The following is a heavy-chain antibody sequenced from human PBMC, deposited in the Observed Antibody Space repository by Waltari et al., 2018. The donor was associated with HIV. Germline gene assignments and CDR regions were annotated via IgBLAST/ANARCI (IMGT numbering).Heavy chain of an antibody. CDR3: AKGVRSVYWYFDL. Sequence: EVQLLESGGGLVQPGGSLRLSCAASGFTFSRYALSWVRQAPGKGLEWVAALSCSGDSTYYADSVKGRFTISRDNSKNTLYLQMNSLRAEDTALYYCAKGVRSVYWYFDLWGRGTLVTVSS. D-gene: IGHD3-3*01. V-gene: IGHV3-23*01. CDR1: GFTFSRYA. CDR2: LSCSGDST. J-gene: IGHJ2*01.